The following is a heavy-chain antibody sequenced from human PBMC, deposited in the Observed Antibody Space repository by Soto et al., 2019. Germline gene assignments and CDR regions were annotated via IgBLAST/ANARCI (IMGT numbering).Heavy chain of an antibody. D-gene: IGHD1-26*01. J-gene: IGHJ5*02. CDR2: TYYRSKWYN. V-gene: IGHV6-1*01. Sequence: PSQTLSLTCAISGDSVSSNSAALNLIMQSPSRGLEWLGRTYYRSKWYNDYAVSVKSRITINPDTSKNQFSLQLNSVTPEDTAVYYCARDELRSNWFDPWGQGTLVTVSS. CDR3: ARDELRSNWFDP. CDR1: GDSVSSNSAA.